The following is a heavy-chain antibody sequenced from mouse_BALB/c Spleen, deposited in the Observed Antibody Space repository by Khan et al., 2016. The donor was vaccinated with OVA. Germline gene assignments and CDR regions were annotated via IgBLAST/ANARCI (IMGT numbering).Heavy chain of an antibody. D-gene: IGHD2-10*01. J-gene: IGHJ4*01. CDR3: ARQPYYHYNIMDY. CDR2: IWSDGST. CDR1: GFSLTNYG. V-gene: IGHV2-6-1*01. Sequence: QVQLKESGPGLVAPSQSLSITCTISGFSLTNYGVHWVRQPPGKGLEWLVVIWSDGSTTYNSDLKSRLTICKDNSKCQVFLKMNSLQTDDTAMYFCARQPYYHYNIMDYWGQGTSVTVSS.